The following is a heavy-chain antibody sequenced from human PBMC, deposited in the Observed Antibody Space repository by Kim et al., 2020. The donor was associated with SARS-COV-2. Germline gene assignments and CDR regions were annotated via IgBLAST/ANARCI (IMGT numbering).Heavy chain of an antibody. D-gene: IGHD6-13*01. J-gene: IGHJ5*02. CDR3: ARVPFVRSIAAAGTADL. CDR2: ISAYNGNT. Sequence: ASVKVSCKASGYTFTSYGISWVRQAPGQGLEWMGWISAYNGNTNYAQKLQGRVTMTTDTSTSTAYMELRSLRSDDTAVYYCARVPFVRSIAAAGTADLWGQGTLVTVSS. V-gene: IGHV1-18*01. CDR1: GYTFTSYG.